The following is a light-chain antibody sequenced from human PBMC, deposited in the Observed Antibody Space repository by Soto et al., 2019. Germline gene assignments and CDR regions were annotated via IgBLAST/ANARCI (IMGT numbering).Light chain of an antibody. V-gene: IGKV3-20*01. CDR2: GAS. CDR1: QTVSSY. CDR3: QQYGTSPIT. J-gene: IGKJ5*01. Sequence: ENVLTQSPGTLSLSPGERATLPCRASQTVSSYLTWYQQRPGQAPRLLIYGASKSATGIPDRFSGSGSGTDFTLTISRLEPEDFALYYCQQYGTSPITFGQGTRLEIK.